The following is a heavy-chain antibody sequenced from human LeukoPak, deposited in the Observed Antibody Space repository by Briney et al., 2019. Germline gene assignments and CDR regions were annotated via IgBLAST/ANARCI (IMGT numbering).Heavy chain of an antibody. J-gene: IGHJ6*03. Sequence: GASVKVSCKASGYTFTGYYMHWVRQAPGQGLEWMGGIIPIFGTANYAQKFQGRVTITADESTSTAYMELSSLRSEDTAVYYCARATAPRGAAAGTWYYYYYMDVWGKGTTVTISS. CDR1: GYTFTGYY. CDR2: IIPIFGTA. V-gene: IGHV1-69*13. D-gene: IGHD6-13*01. CDR3: ARATAPRGAAAGTWYYYYYMDV.